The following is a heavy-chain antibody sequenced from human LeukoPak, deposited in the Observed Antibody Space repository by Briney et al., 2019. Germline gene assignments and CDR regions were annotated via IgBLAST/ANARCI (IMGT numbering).Heavy chain of an antibody. CDR3: ARLRLGCSGWHYSDY. CDR1: GFTFSSYA. D-gene: IGHD6-19*01. CDR2: IKHDGSEI. Sequence: PGGSLRLSCAASGFTFSSYAMHWVRQAPGKGLEWVANIKHDGSEISYVDSVKGRFTISRDDAKKSLYLQMNTLRAEDTAVYYCARLRLGCSGWHYSDYWGQGTLVTVSS. J-gene: IGHJ4*02. V-gene: IGHV3-7*05.